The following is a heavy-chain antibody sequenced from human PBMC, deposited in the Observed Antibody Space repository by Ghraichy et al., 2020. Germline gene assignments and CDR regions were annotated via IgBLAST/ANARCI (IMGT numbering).Heavy chain of an antibody. CDR2: IRSKAYGGTT. V-gene: IGHV3-49*03. Sequence: SLNISCTVSGFTFGDYAMSWFRQAPGKGLEWVGFIRSKAYGGTTEYAASVKGRFTISRDDSKGIAYLQMNSLKTEDTGVYYCTRDMFFDILTGYMAGLDVWGQGTTVTVSS. CDR1: GFTFGDYA. CDR3: TRDMFFDILTGYMAGLDV. D-gene: IGHD3-9*01. J-gene: IGHJ6*02.